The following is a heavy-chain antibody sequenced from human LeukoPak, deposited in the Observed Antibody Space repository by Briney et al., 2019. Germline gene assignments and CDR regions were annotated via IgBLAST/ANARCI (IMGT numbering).Heavy chain of an antibody. V-gene: IGHV3-30-3*01. D-gene: IGHD2-8*01. CDR3: ARDGIVLMVYAALFDY. J-gene: IGHJ4*02. Sequence: PGGSLRLSCAASGFTFSSYAMHWVRQAPGKGLEWVAVISYDGSNKYYADSVKGRFTISRDNSKNTLYLQMNSLRAEDTAVYYCARDGIVLMVYAALFDYWGQGTLVTVSS. CDR2: ISYDGSNK. CDR1: GFTFSSYA.